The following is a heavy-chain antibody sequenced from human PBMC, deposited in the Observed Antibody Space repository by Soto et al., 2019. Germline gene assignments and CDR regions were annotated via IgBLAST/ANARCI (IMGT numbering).Heavy chain of an antibody. V-gene: IGHV4-39*01. J-gene: IGHJ3*02. CDR3: ARHVPTYCSATSCLMRWAFDI. D-gene: IGHD2-2*01. Sequence: PSETLSLTCTVSGGSISSSSYYWGWIRQPPGKGLEWIGSIYYSGSTYYNPSLKSRVTMSVDTSKNQFSLTLSSVTATDTSVYYCARHVPTYCSATSCLMRWAFDIWAKGQWSPSPQ. CDR2: IYYSGST. CDR1: GGSISSSSYY.